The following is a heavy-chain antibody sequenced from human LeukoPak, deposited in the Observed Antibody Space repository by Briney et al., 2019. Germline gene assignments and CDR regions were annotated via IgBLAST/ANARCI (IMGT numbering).Heavy chain of an antibody. J-gene: IGHJ4*02. D-gene: IGHD1-26*01. CDR3: ARGTGSYYSLGY. V-gene: IGHV3-74*01. Sequence: GGSLRLSCAASGFTFSSYWMHWVRQAPGKGLVWVSRINSDGSSTSYADSVKGRFTISRDNAKNALYLQMDSLRAEDTAMYYCARGTGSYYSLGYWGQGTLVTVSS. CDR1: GFTFSSYW. CDR2: INSDGSST.